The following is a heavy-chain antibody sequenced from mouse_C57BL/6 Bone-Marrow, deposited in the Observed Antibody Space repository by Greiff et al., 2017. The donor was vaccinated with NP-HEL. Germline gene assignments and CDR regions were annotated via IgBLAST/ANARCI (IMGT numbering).Heavy chain of an antibody. J-gene: IGHJ2*01. D-gene: IGHD1-1*01. CDR2: IYPGDGDT. CDR1: GYAFSSSW. Sequence: QVQLQQPGAELVKPGASVKLSCKASGYAFSSSWMNWVKQRPGKGLEWIGRIYPGDGDTNYNGKFKGKATLTADKSSSTAYMQLSSLTSEDSAVYFCARGDGFYYGSTLDYWGQGTTLTVSS. CDR3: ARGDGFYYGSTLDY. V-gene: IGHV1-82*01.